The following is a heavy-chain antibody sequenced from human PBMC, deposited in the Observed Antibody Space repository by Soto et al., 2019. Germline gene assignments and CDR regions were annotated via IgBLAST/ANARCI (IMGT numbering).Heavy chain of an antibody. CDR1: GGSISSYY. CDR3: ARVSDNSGSYYYFDY. D-gene: IGHD5-12*01. CDR2: IYYSGST. V-gene: IGHV4-59*01. J-gene: IGHJ4*02. Sequence: SETLSLTCTVSGGSISSYYWSWIRQPPGKGLEWVGYIYYSGSTNYNPSLKSRVTISVDTSKNQFSLKLTSVTAADTAVYYCARVSDNSGSYYYFDYWGQGTLVTVSS.